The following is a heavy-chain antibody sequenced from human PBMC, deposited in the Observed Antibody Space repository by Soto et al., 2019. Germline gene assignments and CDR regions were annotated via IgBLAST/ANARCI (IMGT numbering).Heavy chain of an antibody. Sequence: EVQLLESGGGLVQPGGSLRLSCAASGFTFSSYAMTWVRQAPGKGLEWVSAISGGAFAYYADSVKGRFTISRDNSNNTVFLQLSSLRVEDTAVYYCARSVIRFAYWGQGTLVTVSS. CDR3: ARSVIRFAY. D-gene: IGHD2-21*01. J-gene: IGHJ4*02. CDR1: GFTFSSYA. V-gene: IGHV3-23*01. CDR2: ISGGAFA.